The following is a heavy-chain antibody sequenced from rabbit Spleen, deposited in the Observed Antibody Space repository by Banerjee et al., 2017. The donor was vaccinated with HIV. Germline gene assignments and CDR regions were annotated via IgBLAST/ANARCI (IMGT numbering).Heavy chain of an antibody. J-gene: IGHJ6*01. D-gene: IGHD6-1*01. V-gene: IGHV1S45*01. CDR1: GFSFSSGYY. Sequence: QEQLEESGGGLVKPGASLTLTCKASGFSFSSGYYMSWVRQAPGKGLEWIGCIGTGSGTTWFANWAKGRFTISKTSSTTVTLQMTSLTAADTATYCCASAYSSYGMDLWGPGTLVTVS. CDR3: ASAYSSYGMDL. CDR2: IGTGSGTT.